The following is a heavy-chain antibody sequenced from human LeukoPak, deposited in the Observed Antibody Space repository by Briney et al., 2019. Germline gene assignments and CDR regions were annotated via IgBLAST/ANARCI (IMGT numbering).Heavy chain of an antibody. J-gene: IGHJ3*02. Sequence: ASVKVSCKASGYTFTDYNMHWVRQAPGQGLEWMGWINPSGGTNYAQKFQGRVTLTRDTSISTAYMELSRLRSDDTAVYYCARVQFIWSGYRPMAFDIWGQGTMVTVSS. CDR2: INPSGGT. CDR3: ARVQFIWSGYRPMAFDI. CDR1: GYTFTDYN. D-gene: IGHD3-3*01. V-gene: IGHV1-2*02.